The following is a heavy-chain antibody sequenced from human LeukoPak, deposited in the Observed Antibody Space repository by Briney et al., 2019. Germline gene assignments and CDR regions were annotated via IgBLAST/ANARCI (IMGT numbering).Heavy chain of an antibody. D-gene: IGHD3-3*01. Sequence: SVKVSCKASGGTFSSYAISWVRQAPGQGLGWMGGIIPIFGTANYAQKFQGRVTITADESTSTAYMELSSLRSEDTAVYYCARLQYYDFWSGYVYWGQGTLVTVSS. CDR1: GGTFSSYA. CDR2: IIPIFGTA. CDR3: ARLQYYDFWSGYVY. J-gene: IGHJ4*02. V-gene: IGHV1-69*01.